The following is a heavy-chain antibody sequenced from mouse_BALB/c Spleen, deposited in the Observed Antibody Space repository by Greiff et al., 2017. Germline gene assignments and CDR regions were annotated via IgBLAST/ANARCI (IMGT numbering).Heavy chain of an antibody. CDR2: IYPGNSDT. J-gene: IGHJ2*01. V-gene: IGHV1-5*01. D-gene: IGHD2-4*01. Sequence: EVQLQQSGTVLARPGASVKMSCKASGYTFTSYWMHWVKQRPGQGLEWIGAIYPGNSDTSYNQKFKGKAKLTAVTSTSTAYMELSSLTNEDAAVYYCTRGRDYEYLDDWGQGTTLTVSS. CDR1: GYTFTSYW. CDR3: TRGRDYEYLDD.